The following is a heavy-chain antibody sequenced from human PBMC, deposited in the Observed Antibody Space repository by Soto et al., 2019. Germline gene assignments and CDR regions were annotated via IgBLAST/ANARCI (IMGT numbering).Heavy chain of an antibody. J-gene: IGHJ5*02. CDR3: ARDRTGAGSSAKFDP. D-gene: IGHD2-2*01. Sequence: GASVKVSCKASGYTFTSYGICWVRQAPGQGREGMGWISAYNGNTNYSQKLQGRDTMTTDTSTSTAYMELRSLRSDDTAVYYCARDRTGAGSSAKFDPWGQGTMVTVSS. CDR2: ISAYNGNT. V-gene: IGHV1-18*01. CDR1: GYTFTSYG.